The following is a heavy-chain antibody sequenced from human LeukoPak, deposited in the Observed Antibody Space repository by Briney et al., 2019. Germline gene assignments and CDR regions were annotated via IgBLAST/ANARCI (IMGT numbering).Heavy chain of an antibody. CDR2: ISYEGSNK. Sequence: GRYLRLSCALSGCTFSTYGMHWVRPAQSKGLEWVAVISYEGSNKYYAESMKRTFTISRDNSKNTLYLQMNRLRAEDTGVYHCARDWANWGYRYYFGHWGQGTLVTVSS. CDR1: GCTFSTYG. CDR3: ARDWANWGYRYYFGH. V-gene: IGHV3-30*03. D-gene: IGHD7-27*01. J-gene: IGHJ4*02.